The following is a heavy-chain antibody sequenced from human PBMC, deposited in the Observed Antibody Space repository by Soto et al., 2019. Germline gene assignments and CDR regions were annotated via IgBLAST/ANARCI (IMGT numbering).Heavy chain of an antibody. V-gene: IGHV3-48*02. CDR3: ARDPGASGYGCDN. Sequence: GGSLRLSCRTSGTYAMNWVRQPPGKGLEWLSFIGPSGNIVFYADSVKGRFTISRDSARNSLYLQMNNLRDEDTAVYYCARDPGASGYGCDNLGQGTLVTVSS. CDR1: GTYA. CDR2: IGPSGNIV. D-gene: IGHD3-22*01. J-gene: IGHJ4*02.